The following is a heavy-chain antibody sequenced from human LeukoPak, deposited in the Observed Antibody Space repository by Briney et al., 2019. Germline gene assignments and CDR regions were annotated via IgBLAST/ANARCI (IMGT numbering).Heavy chain of an antibody. Sequence: PSETLSLTCAVYGGSFSGYYWSWIRQPPGKGLEWIGEINHSGSTNYNPSLKSRVTISVDTSKNQFSLKLSSVTAADTAVYYCARGGGLVMATKRIPYYFDYWGQGTLVTVSS. CDR1: GGSFSGYY. V-gene: IGHV4-34*01. D-gene: IGHD5-24*01. CDR3: ARGGGLVMATKRIPYYFDY. J-gene: IGHJ4*02. CDR2: INHSGST.